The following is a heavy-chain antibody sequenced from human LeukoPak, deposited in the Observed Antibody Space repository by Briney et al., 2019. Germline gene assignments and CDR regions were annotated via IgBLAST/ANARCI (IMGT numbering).Heavy chain of an antibody. V-gene: IGHV3-7*01. D-gene: IGHD6-19*01. CDR3: ARALGIAVAGTLGY. CDR1: GFTFSSYW. J-gene: IGHJ4*02. CDR2: IKQDGSEK. Sequence: GGSLRLSCAASGFTFSSYWMSWVRQAPGKGLEWVANIKQDGSEKYYVDSVKGRFTISRDNSKNTLYLQMNSLRAEDTAVYYCARALGIAVAGTLGYWGQGTLVTVSS.